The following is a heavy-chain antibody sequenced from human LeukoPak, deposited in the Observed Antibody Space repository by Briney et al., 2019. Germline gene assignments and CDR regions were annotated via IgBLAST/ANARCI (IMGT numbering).Heavy chain of an antibody. D-gene: IGHD2-15*01. CDR2: IYYSGST. CDR3: ATAPIRYCSAGTCYSHSDN. CDR1: GGSVSSGRYY. Sequence: PSETLSLTCSVSGGSVSSGRYYWNWIRQPPGKGLEWIGYIYYSGSTNYNPSLQRRVTIPVDTSGNQVALQLSSVTPADTAMYYCATAPIRYCSAGTCYSHSDNWGPGTLVTVSS. J-gene: IGHJ4*02. V-gene: IGHV4-61*01.